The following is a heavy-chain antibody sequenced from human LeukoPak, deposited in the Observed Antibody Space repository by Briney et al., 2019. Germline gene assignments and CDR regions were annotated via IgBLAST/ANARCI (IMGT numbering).Heavy chain of an antibody. V-gene: IGHV3-53*01. CDR2: IYSGGST. CDR3: ARDPGTIAAAGTGY. J-gene: IGHJ4*02. Sequence: GGSLRLSCAASGFTFSSHAMSWVRQAPGKGLEWVSVIYSGGSTYYADSVKGRFTISRDNSKNTLYLQMNSLRAEDTAVYYCARDPGTIAAAGTGYWGQGTLVTVSS. D-gene: IGHD6-13*01. CDR1: GFTFSSHA.